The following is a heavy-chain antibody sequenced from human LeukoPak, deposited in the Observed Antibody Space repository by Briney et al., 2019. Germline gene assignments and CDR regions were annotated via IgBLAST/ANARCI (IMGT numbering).Heavy chain of an antibody. V-gene: IGHV3-30-3*01. D-gene: IGHD2-2*01. J-gene: IGHJ4*02. CDR3: ARQVVPAAFDY. CDR2: ISYDGSNK. CDR1: GFTFSSYA. Sequence: GRSLRLSCAASGFTFSSYAMHWVRQAPGKGLEWVAVISYDGSNKYYADSVKGRFTISRDNSKSTLYLQMNSLRAEDTAVYYCARQVVPAAFDYWGQGTLVTVSS.